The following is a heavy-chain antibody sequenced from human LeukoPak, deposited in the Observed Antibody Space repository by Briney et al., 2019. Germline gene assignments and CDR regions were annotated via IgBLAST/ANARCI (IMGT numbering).Heavy chain of an antibody. D-gene: IGHD2-2*01. V-gene: IGHV1-18*01. CDR3: ARVSYCSSTSCSYYYYGMDV. J-gene: IGHJ6*02. CDR1: GYTFTSYG. CDR2: ISAYNGNT. Sequence: ASVTVSCKASGYTFTSYGMSWVRQAPGQGLEWMGWISAYNGNTNYAQKLQGRVTMTTDTSTSTAYMELRSLRSDDTAVYYCARVSYCSSTSCSYYYYGMDVWGQGTTVTVSS.